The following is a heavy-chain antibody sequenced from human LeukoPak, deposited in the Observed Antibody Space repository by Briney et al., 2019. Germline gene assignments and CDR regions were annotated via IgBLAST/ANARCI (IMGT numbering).Heavy chain of an antibody. V-gene: IGHV4-34*01. CDR1: GGSFSGYY. CDR2: INHSGST. J-gene: IGHJ4*02. CDR3: ARENYYDSSGSYYFDY. D-gene: IGHD3-22*01. Sequence: SETLSLTCAVYGGSFSGYYWSWIRQPPGKGLEWIGEINHSGSTNYNPSLKSRVTISVDTSKNQFSLKLSSVTAADTAVYYCARENYYDSSGSYYFDYWGQGTLVTVSS.